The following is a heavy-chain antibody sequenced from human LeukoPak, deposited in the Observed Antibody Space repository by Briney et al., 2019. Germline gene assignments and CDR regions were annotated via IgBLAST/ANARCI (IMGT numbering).Heavy chain of an antibody. CDR3: AKVRDYYYYGMDV. Sequence: HPGGSLRLSCAASGFTFSSYWMSWVRQAPGKGLEWVANIKQDGSEKYYVDSVKGRFTISRDNAKNSLYLQMNSLRAEDTAVYYCAKVRDYYYYGMDVWGQGTTVIVSS. CDR1: GFTFSSYW. J-gene: IGHJ6*02. V-gene: IGHV3-7*01. CDR2: IKQDGSEK.